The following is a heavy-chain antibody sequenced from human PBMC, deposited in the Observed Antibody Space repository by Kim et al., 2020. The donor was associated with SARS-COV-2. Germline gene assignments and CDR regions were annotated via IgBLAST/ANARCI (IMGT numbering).Heavy chain of an antibody. Sequence: AGSVKGRFTISRDDSKNTLHLQMNSLRAEDTAVYYGAKAYSRWAYLTYFDYWGPGTLVTVSS. J-gene: IGHJ4*02. CDR3: AKAYSRWAYLTYFDY. V-gene: IGHV3-23*01. D-gene: IGHD5-18*01.